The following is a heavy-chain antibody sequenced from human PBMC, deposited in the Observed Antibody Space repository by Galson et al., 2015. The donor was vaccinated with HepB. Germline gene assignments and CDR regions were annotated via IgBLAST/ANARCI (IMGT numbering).Heavy chain of an antibody. CDR3: AADVIGSPILPVGGI. V-gene: IGHV1-58*01. CDR1: GFTFTSSA. D-gene: IGHD2-15*01. J-gene: IGHJ3*02. Sequence: SVKVSCKASGFTFTSSAVQWVRQARGQRLEWIGWIVVGSGNTNYAQKFQERVTITRDMSTSTAYMELSSLRSEDTAVYYCAADVIGSPILPVGGIWGQGTMVTVSS. CDR2: IVVGSGNT.